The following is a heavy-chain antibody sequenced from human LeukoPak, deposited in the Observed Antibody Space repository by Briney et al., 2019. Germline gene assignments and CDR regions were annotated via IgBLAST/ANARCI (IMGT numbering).Heavy chain of an antibody. Sequence: GGSLRLSCAASGFTFSSYDMSWVRQAPGKGLEWVSAISGSGGSTYYADSVKGRFTISRDNSKNTLYLQMNSLRAEDTDVYYCAKDMALTGYYYDKEDAFDIWGQGPMVTVSS. CDR1: GFTFSSYD. V-gene: IGHV3-23*01. CDR3: AKDMALTGYYYDKEDAFDI. D-gene: IGHD3-22*01. CDR2: ISGSGGST. J-gene: IGHJ3*02.